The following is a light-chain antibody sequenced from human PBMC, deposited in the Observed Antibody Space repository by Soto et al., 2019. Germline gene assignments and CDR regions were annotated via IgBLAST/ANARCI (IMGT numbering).Light chain of an antibody. V-gene: IGKV1-5*01. CDR2: DAS. CDR1: QSISSW. CDR3: QQYSSYLYT. Sequence: DIQMTQSPSTLSAYVGDRVTITCRASQSISSWLAWYQQKPGKATKLLIYDASTLESGVPSRFSGSGSGTEFTLTISSLQPDDFATYYCQQYSSYLYTFGQGTKLEIK. J-gene: IGKJ2*01.